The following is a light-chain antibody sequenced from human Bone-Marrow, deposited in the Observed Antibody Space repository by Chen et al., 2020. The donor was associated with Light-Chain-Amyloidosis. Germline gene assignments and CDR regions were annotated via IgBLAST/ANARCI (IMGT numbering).Light chain of an antibody. CDR2: GAS. CDR1: QNINNN. V-gene: IGKV3-15*01. J-gene: IGKJ4*01. CDR3: QQRNNWPLT. Sequence: EIVLTQSPATLSVSPGESATPSCRASQNINNNFAWYQQKPGQAPRLLMHGASTRATGIPARFSGSGSGTEFTLTISSLQPEDFAVYYCQQRNNWPLTFGGGTKVEI.